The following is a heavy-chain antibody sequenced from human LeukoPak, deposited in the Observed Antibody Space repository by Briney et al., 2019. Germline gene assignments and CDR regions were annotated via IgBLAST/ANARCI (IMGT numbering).Heavy chain of an antibody. Sequence: SETLSLNCTVSGGSVSSGSYYWSWIRQPPGKGLEWIGEINHSGSTNYNPSLKSRVTISVDTSKNQFSLKLSSVTAADTAVYYCARGGRPNYVWGSYRYSNYFDYWGQGTLVTVSS. CDR2: INHSGST. CDR1: GGSVSSGSYY. J-gene: IGHJ4*02. V-gene: IGHV4-39*07. D-gene: IGHD3-16*02. CDR3: ARGGRPNYVWGSYRYSNYFDY.